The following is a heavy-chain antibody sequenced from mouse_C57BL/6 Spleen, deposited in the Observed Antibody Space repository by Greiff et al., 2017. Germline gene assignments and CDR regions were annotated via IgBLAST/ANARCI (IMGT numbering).Heavy chain of an antibody. D-gene: IGHD2-14*01. CDR3: AQSYYGYDKDVGC. V-gene: IGHV14-3*01. CDR1: GFTFTSSS. J-gene: IGHJ3*01. Sequence: EVQLVESVAELVKPGASVKLSCTASGFTFTSSSMPWVKQRPEQGLEWIGRINPASGNTNYAPKFQGKATITADTSSNTAYLQLSSLTSEDTASYDCAQSYYGYDKDVGCWGPAAMVTVAA. CDR2: INPASGNT.